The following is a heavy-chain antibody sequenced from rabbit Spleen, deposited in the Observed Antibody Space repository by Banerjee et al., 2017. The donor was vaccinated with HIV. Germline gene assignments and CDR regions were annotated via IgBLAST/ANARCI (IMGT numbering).Heavy chain of an antibody. CDR2: IDPVFGIT. CDR1: GFTLSSYY. D-gene: IGHD1-1*01. V-gene: IGHV1S7*01. Sequence: HLKESGGGLVQPGGSLKLSCTASGFTLSSYYMNWVRQAPGKGLEWIGYIDPVFGITYYANWVNGRFSISRENAQNTVFLQMTSLTAADAATYFCARATSSSFSSYGMDLWGPGTLV. CDR3: ARATSSSFSSYGMDL. J-gene: IGHJ6*01.